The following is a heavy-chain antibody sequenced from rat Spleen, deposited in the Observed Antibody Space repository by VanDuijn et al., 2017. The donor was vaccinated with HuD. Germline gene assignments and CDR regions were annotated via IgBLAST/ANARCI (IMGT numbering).Heavy chain of an antibody. CDR1: GFTFSDYY. Sequence: EVHLVESDGGLVQPGRSLKLSCAASGFTFSDYYMAWVRQAPTKGLEWVATISYDGSSTYYRDSVKGRFTISRDNAKSTLYLQMDSLRSEDTATYYCARPGAGGIDFAYWGQGTLVTVSS. CDR2: ISYDGSST. V-gene: IGHV5-29*01. CDR3: ARPGAGGIDFAY. D-gene: IGHD1-11*01. J-gene: IGHJ3*01.